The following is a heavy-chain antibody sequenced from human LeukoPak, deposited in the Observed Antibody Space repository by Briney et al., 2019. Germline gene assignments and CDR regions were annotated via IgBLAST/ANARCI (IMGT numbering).Heavy chain of an antibody. J-gene: IGHJ4*02. D-gene: IGHD3-10*01. Sequence: ASETLSLTCTVSGYSISSGYYWGWIRQPPGKGLEWIGSIYYSGSTYYNPSLKSRVTISVDTSKNQFSLKLSSVTAADTAVYYCARQYYGSGSYYNFLNYFDYWGQGTLVTVSS. V-gene: IGHV4-38-2*02. CDR1: GYSISSGYY. CDR2: IYYSGST. CDR3: ARQYYGSGSYYNFLNYFDY.